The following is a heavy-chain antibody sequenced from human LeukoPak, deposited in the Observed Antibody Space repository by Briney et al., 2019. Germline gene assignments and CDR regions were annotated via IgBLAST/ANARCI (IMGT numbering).Heavy chain of an antibody. J-gene: IGHJ5*02. CDR1: GLTFDDHG. Sequence: PGGSLRLSCAASGLTFDDHGMSWVRQAPGKGLQWVSAINWNGDSTSYADSVKGRFTISRDNSKNTLYLQMNSLRAEDTAVYYCARDRGMRNWFDPWGQGTLVTVSS. CDR3: ARDRGMRNWFDP. D-gene: IGHD3-10*01. V-gene: IGHV3-20*04. CDR2: INWNGDST.